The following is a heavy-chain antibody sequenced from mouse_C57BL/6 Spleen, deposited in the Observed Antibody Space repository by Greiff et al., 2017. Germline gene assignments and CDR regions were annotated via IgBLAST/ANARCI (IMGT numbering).Heavy chain of an antibody. CDR3: ARSGSGSSDV. CDR2: IYPGGGDT. J-gene: IGHJ1*03. V-gene: IGHV1-80*01. D-gene: IGHD1-1*01. Sequence: VKLQQSGAELVKPGASVKISCKASGYAFSSYWMNWVKQRPGKGLEWIGQIYPGGGDTNYNGKFKGKATLAADKSSSTPYMQLSSLTSEDSAVYFCARSGSGSSDVWGTGTTVTVSS. CDR1: GYAFSSYW.